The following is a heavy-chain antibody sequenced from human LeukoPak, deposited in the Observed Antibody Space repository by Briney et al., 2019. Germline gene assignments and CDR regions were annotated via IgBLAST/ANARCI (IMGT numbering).Heavy chain of an antibody. CDR2: ISGSGGST. CDR3: AKPPGVVVIARVDY. CDR1: GFTFSSYA. V-gene: IGHV3-23*01. D-gene: IGHD2-21*01. J-gene: IGHJ4*02. Sequence: GGSLRLSCAASGFTFSSYAMSWVRQAPGKGLEWVSAISGSGGSTYYADSVKGRFTISRDNSKNTLYLQMNSLRAEDTAVYYCAKPPGVVVIARVDYWGQGTLVTVSS.